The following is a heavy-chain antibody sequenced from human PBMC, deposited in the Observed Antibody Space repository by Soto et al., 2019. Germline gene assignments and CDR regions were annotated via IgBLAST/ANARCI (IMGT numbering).Heavy chain of an antibody. J-gene: IGHJ5*02. CDR1: GGSVSATNC. D-gene: IGHD1-26*01. V-gene: IGHV4-4*02. Sequence: SETLSLTCAVSGGSVSATNCWNWIRQPPGKGLEWIGEINLSGTTNYNPSLKRRVTMSIDQSQNEVSLTLTAVTAADTAVYHCARSSGNYYFHWFDPWGQGTLVTVSS. CDR3: ARSSGNYYFHWFDP. CDR2: INLSGTT.